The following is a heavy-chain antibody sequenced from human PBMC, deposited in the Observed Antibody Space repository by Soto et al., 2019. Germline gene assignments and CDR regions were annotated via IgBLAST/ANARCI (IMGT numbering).Heavy chain of an antibody. CDR1: GFTFDDYA. Sequence: EVQLVESGGGLVQPGRSLRLSCAASGFTFDDYAMHWVRQAPGKGLEWVSGISWNSGSIGYADSVKGRFTRSRDNAKNSLYLQMNSLRAEDTALYYCAKGRVGGWYAAFDIWGQGTMVTVSS. CDR2: ISWNSGSI. J-gene: IGHJ3*02. CDR3: AKGRVGGWYAAFDI. V-gene: IGHV3-9*01. D-gene: IGHD6-19*01.